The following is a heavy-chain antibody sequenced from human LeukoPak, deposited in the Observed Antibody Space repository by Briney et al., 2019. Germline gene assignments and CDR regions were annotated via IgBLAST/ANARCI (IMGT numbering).Heavy chain of an antibody. V-gene: IGHV4-34*01. J-gene: IGHJ5*02. CDR3: ARDRQQLEYNWFDP. CDR1: GGSFSGYY. D-gene: IGHD6-13*01. Sequence: SETLSLTCAVYGGSFSGYYWSWIRQPPGKGLECIGEINHSGSTNYNPSLKSRVTISVDTSKNQFSLKLSSVTAADTAVYYCARDRQQLEYNWFDPWGQGTLVTVSS. CDR2: INHSGST.